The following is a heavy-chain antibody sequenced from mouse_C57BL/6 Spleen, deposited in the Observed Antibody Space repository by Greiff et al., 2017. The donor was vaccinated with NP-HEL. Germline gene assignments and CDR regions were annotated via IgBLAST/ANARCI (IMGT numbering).Heavy chain of an antibody. CDR1: GYTFTSYW. J-gene: IGHJ1*03. CDR2: IDPSDSYT. Sequence: QVQLQQPGAELVKPGASVKLSCKASGYTFTSYWMQWVKQRPGQGLEWIGEIDPSDSYTNYNQKFKGKATLTVDTSSSTAYMQLGSLTSEDSADYYGARGGCSTAVVDTNFDVWGTGTTVTVSS. V-gene: IGHV1-50*01. CDR3: ARGGCSTAVVDTNFDV. D-gene: IGHD1-1*01.